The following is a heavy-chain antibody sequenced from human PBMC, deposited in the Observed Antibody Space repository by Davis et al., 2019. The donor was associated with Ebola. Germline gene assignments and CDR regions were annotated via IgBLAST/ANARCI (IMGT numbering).Heavy chain of an antibody. CDR2: ISSSSSYI. Sequence: LKISCAASGFTFSGSAMHWVRQAPGKGLEWVSYISSSSSYIYYADSVKGRFTISRDNAKNSLYLQMNSLRAEDTAVYYCARDRGFFWFDPWGQGTLVTVSS. V-gene: IGHV3-21*05. CDR1: GFTFSGSA. CDR3: ARDRGFFWFDP. J-gene: IGHJ5*02. D-gene: IGHD1-26*01.